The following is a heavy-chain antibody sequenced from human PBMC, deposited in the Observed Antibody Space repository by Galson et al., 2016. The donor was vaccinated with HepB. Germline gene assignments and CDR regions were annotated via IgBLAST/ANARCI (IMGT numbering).Heavy chain of an antibody. D-gene: IGHD4-17*01. CDR1: GGSISSYY. Sequence: TLSLTCTVSGGSISSYYWSWFRQPPGKGLDWIGYIYYNGSTNYNPSLKSRVTISLDTSKNQFSLKLSSVTAADTAMYYCARDRTTRGFDPWGQGTLVTVSS. CDR2: IYYNGST. J-gene: IGHJ5*02. V-gene: IGHV4-59*01. CDR3: ARDRTTRGFDP.